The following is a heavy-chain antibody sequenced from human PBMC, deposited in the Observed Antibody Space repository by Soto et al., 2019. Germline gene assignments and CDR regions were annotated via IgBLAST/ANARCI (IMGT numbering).Heavy chain of an antibody. Sequence: QVQLVESGGGVVQPGRSLRLSCAASGFTFSSYGMHWVRQAPGKGLEWVAVIWYDGSNKYYADSVKGRFTISRDNSKNPLYLQMNSLRAEDTAVYYCARDHRGVVVVAATTLDYWGQGTLVTVSS. J-gene: IGHJ4*02. D-gene: IGHD2-15*01. CDR1: GFTFSSYG. CDR3: ARDHRGVVVVAATTLDY. CDR2: IWYDGSNK. V-gene: IGHV3-33*01.